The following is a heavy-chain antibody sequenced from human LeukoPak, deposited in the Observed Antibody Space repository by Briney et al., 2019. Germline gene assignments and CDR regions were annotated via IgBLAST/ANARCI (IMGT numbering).Heavy chain of an antibody. Sequence: SETLSLTCAVYGGTFSGYYWNWIRHSPGKGLEWIGEINHSGSTNYNPSLKSRVTISVDTSKNQFSLKLSSVTAADTAVYYCARHSGGTYYVNFDPWGQGTLVTVSS. V-gene: IGHV4-34*01. D-gene: IGHD1-26*01. CDR3: ARHSGGTYYVNFDP. CDR2: INHSGST. CDR1: GGTFSGYY. J-gene: IGHJ5*02.